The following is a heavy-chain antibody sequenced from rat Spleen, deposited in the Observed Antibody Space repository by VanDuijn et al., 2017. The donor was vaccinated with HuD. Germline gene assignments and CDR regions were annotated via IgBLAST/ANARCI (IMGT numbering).Heavy chain of an antibody. CDR3: ARVGYSSYLRYFDY. D-gene: IGHD1-2*01. Sequence: QVQLKESGPGLVQPSQTLSLTCTVSGFSLTNFHVTWVRQPPGKGLEWVGVIWAGGSTAYNSLLKSRLSISRDTSKSQVFLEMNSLQTEDTATYYCARVGYSSYLRYFDYWGQGVMVTVSS. V-gene: IGHV2-43*01. CDR1: GFSLTNFH. J-gene: IGHJ2*01. CDR2: IWAGGST.